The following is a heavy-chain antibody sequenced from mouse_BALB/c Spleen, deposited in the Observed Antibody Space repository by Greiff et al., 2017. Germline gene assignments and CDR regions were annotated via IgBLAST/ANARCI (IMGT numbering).Heavy chain of an antibody. CDR1: GFTFSSYG. CDR2: INSNGGST. V-gene: IGHV5-6-3*01. D-gene: IGHD2-14*01. Sequence: EVKLVESGGDLVQPGGSLKLSCAASGFTFSSYGMSWVRQTPDKRLELVATINSNGGSTYYPDSVKGRFTISRDNAKNTLYLQMSSLKSEDTAMYYCARGTYYRYDGGFDYWGQGTTLTVSS. CDR3: ARGTYYRYDGGFDY. J-gene: IGHJ2*01.